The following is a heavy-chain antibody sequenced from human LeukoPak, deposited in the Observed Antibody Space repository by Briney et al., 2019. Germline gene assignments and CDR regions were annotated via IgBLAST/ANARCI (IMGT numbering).Heavy chain of an antibody. CDR3: ARDTEIAVAGSN. D-gene: IGHD6-19*01. CDR2: ISSSSSYI. J-gene: IGHJ4*01. V-gene: IGHV3-21*01. Sequence: GGSLRLSCAASGFTFSSYSMNWVRQAPGKGLEWVSSISSSSSYIYYADSVKGRFTISRDNAKNSLYLQMNSLRAEDTAVYYFARDTEIAVAGSNWGHGTLVTVSS. CDR1: GFTFSSYS.